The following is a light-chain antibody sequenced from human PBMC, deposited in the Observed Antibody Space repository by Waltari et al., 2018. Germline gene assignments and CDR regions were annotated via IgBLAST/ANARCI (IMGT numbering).Light chain of an antibody. CDR3: QQLNFYPLT. V-gene: IGKV1-9*01. CDR2: LAS. Sequence: DLQLTQSLSFLSASVGDRVTITCRASQDLNTYLAWYQLRPGNAPKLLIFLASELQSGVPSRFSGSGSGTEFTLTISGLQPDDFATYYCQQLNFYPLTFGGGTRVEIK. CDR1: QDLNTY. J-gene: IGKJ4*01.